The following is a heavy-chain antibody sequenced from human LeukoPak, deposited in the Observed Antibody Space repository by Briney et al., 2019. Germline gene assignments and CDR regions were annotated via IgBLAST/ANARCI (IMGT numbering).Heavy chain of an antibody. CDR2: LHYSGTP. V-gene: IGHV4-39*01. CDR3: SRGDDSYKQGNF. J-gene: IGHJ4*02. D-gene: IGHD5-24*01. Sequence: SETLSLTCTVSDDSIGTNSYYWTWIRQPPGKGLEWVASLHYSGTPYYSPSLSSRISIFVDTSKRQFSLQVRSVTASDTAMYYCSRGDDSYKQGNFWGQGTLVTVSS. CDR1: DDSIGTNSYY.